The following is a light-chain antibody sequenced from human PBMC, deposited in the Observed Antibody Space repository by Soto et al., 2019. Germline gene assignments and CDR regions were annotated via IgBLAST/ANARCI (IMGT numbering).Light chain of an antibody. CDR2: EVR. J-gene: IGLJ1*01. V-gene: IGLV2-14*03. CDR1: SSDVGAYDL. CDR3: SSYTTRSTRV. Sequence: QSVLTQPASVSGSPGQSITISCTGTSSDVGAYDLVSWYQQHPDKAPELMIYEVRYRPSGVSNRFSGSKSVNTATLTISGLQAEDEADYYCSSYTTRSTRVFGTGTKVTVL.